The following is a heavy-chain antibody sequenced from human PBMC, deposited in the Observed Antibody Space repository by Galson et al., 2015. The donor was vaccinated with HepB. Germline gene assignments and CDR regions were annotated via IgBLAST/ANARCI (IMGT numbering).Heavy chain of an antibody. CDR3: ARSEKSFLLRYFDWLLFGMDV. D-gene: IGHD3-9*01. CDR2: FNPSVGST. CDR1: GYSLISYY. V-gene: IGHV1-46*01. Sequence: SGYSLISYYLHWVRQAPGQGLEWMGIFNPSVGSTTYAQKFQGRVTMTGDTSTRTVYMKLSSLRSEDTAVYYCARSEKSFLLRYFDWLLFGMDVWGQGTTVTVSS. J-gene: IGHJ6*02.